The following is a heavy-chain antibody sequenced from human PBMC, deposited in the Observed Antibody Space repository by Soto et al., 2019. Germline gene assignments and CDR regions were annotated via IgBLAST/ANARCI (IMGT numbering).Heavy chain of an antibody. D-gene: IGHD3-3*01. CDR3: AHRVLRTVFGLVTTTAIYFDF. J-gene: IGHJ4*02. CDR2: IYWDDDK. V-gene: IGHV2-5*02. CDR1: GFSLTTSGVG. Sequence: QITLNESGPTVVRPTETLTLTCRFSGFSLTTSGVGVGWVRQSPVKAPEWLALIYWDDDKRYSESLKSRLTITKDTSKNQVVLTVANLDPTDTATYYCAHRVLRTVFGLVTTTAIYFDFWGQGTPVAVSS.